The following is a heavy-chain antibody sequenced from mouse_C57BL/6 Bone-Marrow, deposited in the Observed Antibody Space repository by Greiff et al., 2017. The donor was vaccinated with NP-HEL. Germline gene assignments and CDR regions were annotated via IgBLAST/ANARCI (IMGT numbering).Heavy chain of an antibody. CDR2: IDPANGNT. CDR1: GFNITNTY. D-gene: IGHD1-1*01. Sequence: DVQLQESVAELVRPGASVKLSCTASGFNITNTYMHWVKQRPEQGLEWIGRIDPANGNTKYAPKFQGKATITADTSSNTAYLQLSSLTSEDTAIYYCARLAYGSSWSRYFDVWGKGTTVTVSS. J-gene: IGHJ1*03. V-gene: IGHV14-3*01. CDR3: ARLAYGSSWSRYFDV.